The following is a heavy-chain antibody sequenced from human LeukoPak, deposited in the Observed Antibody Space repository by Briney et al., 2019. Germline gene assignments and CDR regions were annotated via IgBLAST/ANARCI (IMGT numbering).Heavy chain of an antibody. CDR3: ARDLTLWFGEPSGAFDY. D-gene: IGHD3-10*01. CDR1: GGSISSSNW. V-gene: IGHV4-4*02. CDR2: IYHSGST. Sequence: PSGTLSLTCAVSGGSISSSNWWSWVRQPPGKGLEWIGEIYHSGSTNYNPSLKSRVTISVDKSKNQFSLKLSSVTAADTAVYYCARDLTLWFGEPSGAFDYWGQGTLVTVSS. J-gene: IGHJ4*02.